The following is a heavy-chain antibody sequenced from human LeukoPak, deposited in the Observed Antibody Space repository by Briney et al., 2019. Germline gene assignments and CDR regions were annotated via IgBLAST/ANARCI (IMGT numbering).Heavy chain of an antibody. J-gene: IGHJ4*02. D-gene: IGHD6-19*01. Sequence: SETLSLTCAVSGGSISSDTYSWSWIRQPPGKGLEGIGYTYYTGNTYFHPSLKNRITMSVDTSKNQFSLRVRSVTAADTAVYYCARDSGIAVAGDLDYWGQGTLVTVSS. CDR2: TYYTGNT. CDR3: ARDSGIAVAGDLDY. V-gene: IGHV4-30-4*07. CDR1: GGSISSDTYS.